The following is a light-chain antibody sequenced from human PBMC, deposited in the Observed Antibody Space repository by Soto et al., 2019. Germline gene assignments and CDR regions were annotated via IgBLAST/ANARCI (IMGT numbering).Light chain of an antibody. CDR3: QQTYSIPIT. CDR2: ASN. Sequence: DIQMTQSPSSLSASVGDRVTITCRASQTITGSLNWYQQRPGKAPNLLIYASNSLQSGVPARFSGSGSGTDCTLTISSLQPEDFATYYCQQTYSIPITFGQGTRLDIK. V-gene: IGKV1-39*01. J-gene: IGKJ5*01. CDR1: QTITGS.